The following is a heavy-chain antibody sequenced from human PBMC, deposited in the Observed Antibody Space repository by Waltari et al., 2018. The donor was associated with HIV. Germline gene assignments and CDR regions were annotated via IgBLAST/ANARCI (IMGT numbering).Heavy chain of an antibody. CDR2: MSHSGIT. Sequence: QVQLQESGPGLVKPSETLSLTCAVSNDSVSSDYFWGWIRQPPGKGLEWIWYMSHSGITYYSPARKSRVTISVDTAKNQFSLKLNSVTAADTAVYYCARDLGLTGTTHQGPSCYFDSWGQGTLVTVSS. D-gene: IGHD1-20*01. J-gene: IGHJ4*02. V-gene: IGHV4-38-2*02. CDR1: NDSVSSDYF. CDR3: ARDLGLTGTTHQGPSCYFDS.